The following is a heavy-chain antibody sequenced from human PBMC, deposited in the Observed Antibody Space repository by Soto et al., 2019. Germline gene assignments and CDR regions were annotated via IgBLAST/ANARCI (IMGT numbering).Heavy chain of an antibody. V-gene: IGHV1-18*01. J-gene: IGHJ4*02. CDR1: GYTFTSYI. CDR2: ISAYNGNT. Sequence: QVQLVQSGAEVKKPGASVKVSCKTSGYTFTSYIISWVRQAPGQGLEWMGWISAYNGNTNYSQKLQGRVTMTTDTSTSTCYRELRSLRSDDTAVYYCARDSPPFDYWGQGTLVTVSS. CDR3: ARDSPPFDY.